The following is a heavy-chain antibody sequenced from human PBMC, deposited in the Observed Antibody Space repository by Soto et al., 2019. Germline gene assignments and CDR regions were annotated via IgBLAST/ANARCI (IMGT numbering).Heavy chain of an antibody. J-gene: IGHJ5*02. CDR3: AKGEMATIRNSFDP. D-gene: IGHD5-12*01. Sequence: LRLSCVTSAFSLTSCSMSWVRQTPGKGLEWVSALSRSGGATYYADSVKGRFTISRDTSTNTLYLQMSNLRAEDTAIYYCAKGEMATIRNSFDPWGQG. CDR1: AFSLTSCS. V-gene: IGHV3-23*01. CDR2: LSRSGGAT.